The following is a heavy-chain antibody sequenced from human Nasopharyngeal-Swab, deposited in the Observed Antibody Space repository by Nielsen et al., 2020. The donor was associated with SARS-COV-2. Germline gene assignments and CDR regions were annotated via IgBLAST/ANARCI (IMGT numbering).Heavy chain of an antibody. CDR1: GVSVNGDY. J-gene: IGHJ5*02. CDR3: ARFDYWFDP. D-gene: IGHD3-9*01. V-gene: IGHV4-59*02. CDR2: IYYSGST. Sequence: SETLSLTCTVSGVSVNGDYWSWLRRTPGRGLEWIGYIYYSGSTNYNPSLKSRVTISVDTSKNQFSLKLSSVTAADTAVYYCARFDYWFDPWGQGTLVTVSS.